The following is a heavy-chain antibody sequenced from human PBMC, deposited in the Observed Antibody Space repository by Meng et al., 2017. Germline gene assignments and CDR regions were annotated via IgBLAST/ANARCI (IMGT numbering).Heavy chain of an antibody. CDR3: ARGGDFWSGPRAWFELGMDV. Sequence: SLKISCAASGFSFDDFAMHWVRQAPGKGLEWVSVISWNSDIIGYADSVKGRFIISRDKAKNSLYLQMNSLRAEDTALYFCARGGDFWSGPRAWFELGMDVWGQGTTVTVSS. J-gene: IGHJ6*02. CDR2: ISWNSDII. CDR1: GFSFDDFA. V-gene: IGHV3-9*01. D-gene: IGHD3-3*01.